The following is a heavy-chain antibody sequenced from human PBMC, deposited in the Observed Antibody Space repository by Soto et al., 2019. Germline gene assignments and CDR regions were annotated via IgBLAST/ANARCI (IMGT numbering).Heavy chain of an antibody. CDR1: GGSISSGDYY. CDR3: AREYSNWFES. D-gene: IGHD4-4*01. V-gene: IGHV4-30-4*01. CDR2: ISYSGIT. Sequence: QVQLQESGPGLVKPSQTLSLTCTVSGGSISSGDYYWSWIRQPPGKGLEWIGYISYSGITYYNPPLKRRVTRSVDTSRNQFSLKLTSVTAADTAVYYCAREYSNWFESWGQGTLVTVSS. J-gene: IGHJ5*01.